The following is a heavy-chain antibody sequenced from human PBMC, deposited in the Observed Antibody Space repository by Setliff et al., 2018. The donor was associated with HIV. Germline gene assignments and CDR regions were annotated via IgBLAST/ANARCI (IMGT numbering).Heavy chain of an antibody. Sequence: PSETLSLTCTVSGGSMSTYYWSWIRQPPGKGLEWIGYIYTSGSTNYNPSLRSRVTISVDTSKNHFSLRLTSVTAADTAVYYCARYLFCGGDCYSGFDYWGQGTQVTVSS. J-gene: IGHJ4*02. CDR1: GGSMSTYY. CDR3: ARYLFCGGDCYSGFDY. D-gene: IGHD2-21*02. V-gene: IGHV4-59*01. CDR2: IYTSGST.